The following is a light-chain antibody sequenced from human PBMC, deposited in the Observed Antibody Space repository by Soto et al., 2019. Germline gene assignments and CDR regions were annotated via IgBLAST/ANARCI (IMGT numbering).Light chain of an antibody. V-gene: IGKV3-15*01. Sequence: VVLTQSPATLSVSPGETATFSFRASHNIGNNLAWYQHKPGQAPRLLISYASSGATGIPGRFSGSGSGPEFALTISSLQSADSAVYYCQHFYNWPVTFGGGTQV. CDR2: YAS. J-gene: IGKJ4*01. CDR1: HNIGNN. CDR3: QHFYNWPVT.